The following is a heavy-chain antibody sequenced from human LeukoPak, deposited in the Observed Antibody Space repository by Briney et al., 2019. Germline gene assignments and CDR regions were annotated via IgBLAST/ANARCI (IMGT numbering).Heavy chain of an antibody. Sequence: SETLSLPCTVSGGSISSGSYYWSWIRQPAGKGLEWIGRLYTSGSTNYNPSLKSRVTISVDPSKTQFSLKLIAVTAADTAVYYCARAGEDYGSGSYYPIDYWGQGTLGTVSS. J-gene: IGHJ4*02. D-gene: IGHD3-10*01. CDR3: ARAGEDYGSGSYYPIDY. CDR1: GGSISSGSYY. CDR2: LYTSGST. V-gene: IGHV4-61*02.